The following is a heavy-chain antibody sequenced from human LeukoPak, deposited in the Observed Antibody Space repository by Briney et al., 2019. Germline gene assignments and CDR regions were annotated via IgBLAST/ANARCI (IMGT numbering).Heavy chain of an antibody. Sequence: PGGSLRLSCAASGFTVSSNFMSWVRQAPGKGLECVSVIYSRGGTYYADSVQGRFTISRDASKNTLFLQMNSLRADDTAVYYCAREGTGKAGDYWGQGTLVTVSS. D-gene: IGHD6-19*01. CDR1: GFTVSSNF. CDR3: AREGTGKAGDY. J-gene: IGHJ4*02. CDR2: IYSRGGT. V-gene: IGHV3-53*01.